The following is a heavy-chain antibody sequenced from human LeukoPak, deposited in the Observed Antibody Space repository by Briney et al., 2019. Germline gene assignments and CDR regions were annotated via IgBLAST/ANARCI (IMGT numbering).Heavy chain of an antibody. CDR1: GFTVNTNY. J-gene: IGHJ4*02. Sequence: GGSLRLSCAASGFTVNTNYMSWVRQAPGKGLEWVSIIYSGGSTYYADSVKGRFTISRDNSKNTVYLQMNSLRAEDTAVYYCAQLPRGEQFDYWGQGTLVTVSS. D-gene: IGHD1/OR15-1a*01. CDR2: IYSGGST. V-gene: IGHV3-66*01. CDR3: AQLPRGEQFDY.